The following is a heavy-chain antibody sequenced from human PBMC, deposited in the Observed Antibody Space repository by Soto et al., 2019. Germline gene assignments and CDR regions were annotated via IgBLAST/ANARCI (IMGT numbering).Heavy chain of an antibody. Sequence: GGSLRRSCAASGCPCSSYVMSWVRQAPGKGLEWVSGITGGGSNTFYADSVKGRFTISRDNSKNTLFLQMNSLGAEDTAVYYCAKDSNKYSSSLRGRYFDYWGQGVGVTVSS. CDR3: AKDSNKYSSSLRGRYFDY. V-gene: IGHV3-23*01. D-gene: IGHD4-4*01. J-gene: IGHJ4*02. CDR2: ITGGGSNT. CDR1: GCPCSSYV.